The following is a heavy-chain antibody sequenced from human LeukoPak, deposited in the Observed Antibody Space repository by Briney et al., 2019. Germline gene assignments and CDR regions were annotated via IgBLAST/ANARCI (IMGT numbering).Heavy chain of an antibody. J-gene: IGHJ4*02. CDR2: ISSSGSTI. D-gene: IGHD1-26*01. Sequence: PGGSLRLSCAASGFTFSSYEMNWVRQAPGKGLEWVSYISSSGSTIYYADSVKGRFTISRDNSKNTLYLQMNSLRAEDTAVYYCAIGGSYGGYYFDYWGQGTLVTVSS. CDR3: AIGGSYGGYYFDY. V-gene: IGHV3-48*03. CDR1: GFTFSSYE.